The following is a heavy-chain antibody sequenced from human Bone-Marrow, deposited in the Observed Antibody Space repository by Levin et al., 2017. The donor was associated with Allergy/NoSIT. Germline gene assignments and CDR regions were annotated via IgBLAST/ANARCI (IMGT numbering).Heavy chain of an antibody. Sequence: VASVKVSCKASGYTFITYAMHWVRQAPGQRLEWVGWINAGNGDTKYSQKFQGRVTITRDTSASTAYMELSSLGSEDTAVYYCARDHYCTSTNCYIYFDYWGQGTLVTVSS. CDR3: ARDHYCTSTNCYIYFDY. J-gene: IGHJ4*02. CDR1: GYTFITYA. D-gene: IGHD2-2*02. CDR2: INAGNGDT. V-gene: IGHV1-3*01.